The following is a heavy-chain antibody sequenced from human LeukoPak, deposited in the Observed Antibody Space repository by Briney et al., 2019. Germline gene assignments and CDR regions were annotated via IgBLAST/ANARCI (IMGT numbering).Heavy chain of an antibody. CDR2: IYYSGST. CDR1: GGSISSYY. D-gene: IGHD1-26*01. V-gene: IGHV4-59*08. J-gene: IGHJ4*02. Sequence: SETLSLTCIVSGGSISSYYWSWIRQPPGKGLEWIGYIYYSGSTNYNPSLKSRVTISVDTSKNQFSLKLSSVTAADTAVYYCARLRGSSLDWGQGTLVTVSS. CDR3: ARLRGSSLD.